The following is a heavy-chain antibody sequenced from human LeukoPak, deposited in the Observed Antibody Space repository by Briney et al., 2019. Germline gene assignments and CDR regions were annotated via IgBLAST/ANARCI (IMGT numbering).Heavy chain of an antibody. D-gene: IGHD3-3*01. CDR3: ARTYYDFWSGYPSHEPAGTCIDY. V-gene: IGHV4-39*01. CDR2: IYYSGST. J-gene: IGHJ4*02. CDR1: GGSISSSSYY. Sequence: SETLSLTCTVSGGSISSSSYYWGWIRQPPGKGLEWIGSIYYSGSTYYNPSLKSRVTISVDTSKNQFSLKLSSVTAADTAVYYCARTYYDFWSGYPSHEPAGTCIDYWGQGTLVTVSS.